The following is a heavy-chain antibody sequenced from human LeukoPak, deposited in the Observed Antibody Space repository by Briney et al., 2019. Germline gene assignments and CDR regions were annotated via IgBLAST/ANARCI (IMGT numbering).Heavy chain of an antibody. D-gene: IGHD6-19*01. J-gene: IGHJ4*02. CDR3: ARGYSSGWFSPPFDY. Sequence: PSETLSLTCTVSGGSISSYYWSWIRQPAGEGLEWIGRIYTSGSTNYNPSLKSRVTMSVDTSKNQFSLKLSSVTAADTAVYYCARGYSSGWFSPPFDYWGQGTLVTVSS. CDR1: GGSISSYY. CDR2: IYTSGST. V-gene: IGHV4-4*07.